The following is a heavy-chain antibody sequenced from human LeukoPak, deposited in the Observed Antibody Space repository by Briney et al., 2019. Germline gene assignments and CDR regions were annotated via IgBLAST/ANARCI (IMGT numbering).Heavy chain of an antibody. CDR3: AREGDIVVVPAAMSPYNWFDP. Sequence: GASVKVPCKASGYTFTGYYMHWVRQAPGQGLEWMGWINPNSGGTNYAQKFQGRVTMTRDTSISTAYMELSRLRSDDTAVYYCAREGDIVVVPAAMSPYNWFDPWGQGTLVAVSS. V-gene: IGHV1-2*02. CDR1: GYTFTGYY. D-gene: IGHD2-2*01. CDR2: INPNSGGT. J-gene: IGHJ5*02.